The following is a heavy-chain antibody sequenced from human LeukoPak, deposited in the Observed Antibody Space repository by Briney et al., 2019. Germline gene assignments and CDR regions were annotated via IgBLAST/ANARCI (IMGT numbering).Heavy chain of an antibody. J-gene: IGHJ6*02. V-gene: IGHV3-33*01. D-gene: IGHD6-13*01. Sequence: GGSLRLSCAASGFTFSSYGMHWVRQAPGKGLEWVAVIWYDGSNKYYADSVKGRFTISRDNSKNTLYLQMNGLRAEDTAVYYCATTFPSIAAAKAWGYYYYGMDVWGQGTTVTVSS. CDR1: GFTFSSYG. CDR3: ATTFPSIAAAKAWGYYYYGMDV. CDR2: IWYDGSNK.